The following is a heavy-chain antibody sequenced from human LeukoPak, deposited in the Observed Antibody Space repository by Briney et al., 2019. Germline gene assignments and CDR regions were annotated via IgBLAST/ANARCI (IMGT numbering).Heavy chain of an antibody. D-gene: IGHD3-16*01. CDR1: GFTFSGYW. CDR3: ARGGGSYGDS. CDR2: TDSDGIII. V-gene: IGHV3-74*01. J-gene: IGHJ4*02. Sequence: TGGSLRLSCAASGFTFSGYWMFWVRQAPGKGLVWVSRTDSDGIIISSADSVKGRFTISRDNAKNTLYLQMNSLRAEDTAVYYCARGGGSYGDSWGQGTLVTVSS.